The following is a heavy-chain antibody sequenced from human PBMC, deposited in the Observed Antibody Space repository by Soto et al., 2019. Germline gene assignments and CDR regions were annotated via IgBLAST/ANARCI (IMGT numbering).Heavy chain of an antibody. CDR2: ISSSSSYI. CDR1: GFTFSSYS. Sequence: GGSLRLSCAASGFTFSSYSMNWVREAPGKGLEWVSSISSSSSYIYYADSVKGRFTISRDNAKNSLYLQMNSLRAEDTAVYYCARVATMIVVGMEDYWYFDLWGRGPMVTV. CDR3: ARVATMIVVGMEDYWYFDL. J-gene: IGHJ2*01. V-gene: IGHV3-21*01. D-gene: IGHD3-22*01.